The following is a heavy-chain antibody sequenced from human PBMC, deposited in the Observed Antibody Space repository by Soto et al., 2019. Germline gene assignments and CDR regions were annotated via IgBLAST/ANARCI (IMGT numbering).Heavy chain of an antibody. J-gene: IGHJ4*02. CDR3: ARQDYNYAYFDF. V-gene: IGHV5-51*01. Sequence: GESLKISCKGSGYSFTNYWIGWVRQMPGKGLEWMGIIYPGDSDTRYSPSFQGQVIISVDQSISTAYLQWSSLQASDTAMYYCARQDYNYAYFDFWGQGTLVTGSS. CDR1: GYSFTNYW. D-gene: IGHD5-18*01. CDR2: IYPGDSDT.